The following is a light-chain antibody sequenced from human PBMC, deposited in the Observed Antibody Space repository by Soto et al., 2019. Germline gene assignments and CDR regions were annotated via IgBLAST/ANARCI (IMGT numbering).Light chain of an antibody. CDR2: DVS. J-gene: IGLJ1*01. CDR1: STDVGRYNY. V-gene: IGLV2-14*01. Sequence: SAVSQPASVSRSPGQSITISCTGTSTDVGRYNYVSWYQQHPGKAPKLMVYDVSNRPSWVSNRFSGSKSGITASLTISGLQAEDEADYYCTSYTSDSTYVFGTGTKVTVL. CDR3: TSYTSDSTYV.